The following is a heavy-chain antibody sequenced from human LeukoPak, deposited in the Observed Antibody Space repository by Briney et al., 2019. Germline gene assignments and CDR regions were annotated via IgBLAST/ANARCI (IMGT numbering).Heavy chain of an antibody. CDR3: ARGDGTSSGLYFHY. CDR1: GFTFDDYA. D-gene: IGHD6-6*01. CDR2: ISWNSGSI. Sequence: GGSLRLSCAASGFTFDDYAMHWVRQAPGKGLEWVSGISWNSGSIGYADSVKGRFTISRDNANNALNLQINSLRAEDTALYYCARGDGTSSGLYFHYWGQGTLVTVSS. J-gene: IGHJ4*02. V-gene: IGHV3-9*01.